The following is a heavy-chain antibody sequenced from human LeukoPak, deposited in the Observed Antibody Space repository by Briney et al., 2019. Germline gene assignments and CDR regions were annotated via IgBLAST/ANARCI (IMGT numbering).Heavy chain of an antibody. J-gene: IGHJ1*01. CDR3: AREYSSSIPFQH. V-gene: IGHV1-8*03. CDR2: MNPNSGNT. CDR1: GYTFTSYD. D-gene: IGHD6-6*01. Sequence: ASVKVSCKASGYTFTSYDINWVRQATGQGLEWMGWMNPNSGNTGYAQKFQGRVTITRNTSISTAYMELSSLRSEDTAVYYRAREYSSSIPFQHWGQGTLVTVSS.